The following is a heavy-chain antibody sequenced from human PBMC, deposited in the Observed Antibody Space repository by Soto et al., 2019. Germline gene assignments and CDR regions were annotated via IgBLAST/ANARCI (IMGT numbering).Heavy chain of an antibody. J-gene: IGHJ1*01. CDR2: TSYDGSNK. Sequence: QVQLVESVGGVVQPGTSRRLSCVGSGFTFRSYVIHWVRQAPGKGLEWVALTSYDGSNKDYGDSVKGRFTISRDNSRNTVDLQMDSLRREDTALYYCARWGTTGGLDVWGQGTLVSVSS. CDR1: GFTFRSYV. V-gene: IGHV3-33*05. D-gene: IGHD3-16*01. CDR3: ARWGTTGGLDV.